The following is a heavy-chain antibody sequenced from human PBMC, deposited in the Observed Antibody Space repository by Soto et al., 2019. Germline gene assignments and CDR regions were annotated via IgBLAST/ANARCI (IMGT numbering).Heavy chain of an antibody. V-gene: IGHV3-48*01. CDR1: GFTFSSYS. Sequence: GGSLRLSCAASGFTFSSYSMNWVRQAPGKGLEWVSSISSSSSTIFYTDSVKGRFTVSRDNAKNSLYLQMNSLRAEDTAVYYSARPTYYYDSSGPPAYWGQGTLVTVSS. CDR2: ISSSSSTI. CDR3: ARPTYYYDSSGPPAY. J-gene: IGHJ4*02. D-gene: IGHD3-22*01.